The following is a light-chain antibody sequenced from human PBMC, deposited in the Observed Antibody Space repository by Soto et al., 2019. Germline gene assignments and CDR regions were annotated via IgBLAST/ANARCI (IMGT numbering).Light chain of an antibody. J-gene: IGKJ1*01. CDR3: QQLNSFPIT. Sequence: DIQLTPAPSFLFASAGNRVTITCRASQGISSYLAWYQQKPGRAPKLLIYAASTLQSGVPSRFSGSGSGTEFTLTISSLQPEDFATYYCQQLNSFPITFGQGTKVDIK. CDR1: QGISSY. V-gene: IGKV1-9*01. CDR2: AAS.